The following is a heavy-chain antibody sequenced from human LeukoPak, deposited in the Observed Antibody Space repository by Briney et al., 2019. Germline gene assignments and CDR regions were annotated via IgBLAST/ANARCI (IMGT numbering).Heavy chain of an antibody. J-gene: IGHJ4*02. V-gene: IGHV3-66*01. CDR3: AKDSGGGDCYFDY. CDR1: GFSVSSNY. Sequence: KPGGSLRLSCAASGFSVSSNYMNWVRQAPGKGLEWVSVIYTDGSTYNADSVKGRFTISRDNSKNTVYLQMNSLRTEDTALYYCAKDSGGGDCYFDYWGQGTLVTVSS. CDR2: IYTDGST. D-gene: IGHD2-21*02.